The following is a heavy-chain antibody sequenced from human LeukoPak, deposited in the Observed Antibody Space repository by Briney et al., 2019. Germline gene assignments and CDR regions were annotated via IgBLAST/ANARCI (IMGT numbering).Heavy chain of an antibody. Sequence: GGSLRLSCAASGFDFGAYEMNWVRQAPGKGLEWVAYFAGSDTTKYYADSVRGRFTISRDNAKNSLYLQINSLRAEDTALYYCTTLGYHLDSWGQGTLVTVSS. J-gene: IGHJ4*02. CDR1: GFDFGAYE. D-gene: IGHD3-22*01. V-gene: IGHV3-48*03. CDR2: FAGSDTTK. CDR3: TTLGYHLDS.